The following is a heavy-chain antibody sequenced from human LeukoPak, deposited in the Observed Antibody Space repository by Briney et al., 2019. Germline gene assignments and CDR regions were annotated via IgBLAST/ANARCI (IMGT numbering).Heavy chain of an antibody. CDR1: GFTFSSYG. J-gene: IGHJ4*02. Sequence: PGGSLRLSCAASGFTFSSYGMHWVRQAPGKGLEWVAVISYDGSSKYYADSVKGRFTISRDNSKNTLYLQMNSLRAEDTAVYYCAKDRGRYYFDYWGQGTLVTVSS. CDR3: AKDRGRYYFDY. V-gene: IGHV3-30*18. D-gene: IGHD3-10*01. CDR2: ISYDGSSK.